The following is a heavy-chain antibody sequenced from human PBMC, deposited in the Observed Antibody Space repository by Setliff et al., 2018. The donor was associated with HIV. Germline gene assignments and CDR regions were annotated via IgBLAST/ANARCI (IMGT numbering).Heavy chain of an antibody. J-gene: IGHJ3*02. Sequence: VKVSCKASGYTFTGYHMHWVRQAPGQGLEWMGWINPHSGGTKYAQKFQGRVTMTRDTSISAAYMELSRPRSDDTAVYYCARDPGYKSSWYGAFDIWGQGTMVTVSS. CDR2: INPHSGGT. CDR1: GYTFTGYH. V-gene: IGHV1-2*02. D-gene: IGHD6-13*01. CDR3: ARDPGYKSSWYGAFDI.